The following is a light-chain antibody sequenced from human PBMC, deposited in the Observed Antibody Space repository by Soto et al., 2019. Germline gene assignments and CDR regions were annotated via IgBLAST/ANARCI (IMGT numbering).Light chain of an antibody. CDR3: SSYTSSSTHNYV. CDR1: SSDVGGYNY. CDR2: DVS. Sequence: QSALTQPASVSGSPGQSITISCTGTSSDVGGYNYVSWYQQHPGKAPKLMIYDVSNRPSGVSNRFSGSKSGNTASLTISGLQAEDEYDYYCSSYTSSSTHNYVFGTGTKLTVL. J-gene: IGLJ1*01. V-gene: IGLV2-14*01.